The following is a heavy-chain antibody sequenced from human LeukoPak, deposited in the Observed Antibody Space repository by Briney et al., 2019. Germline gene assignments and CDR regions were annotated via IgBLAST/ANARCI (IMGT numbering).Heavy chain of an antibody. D-gene: IGHD3-10*01. V-gene: IGHV3-21*04. CDR2: ISSSSSYI. J-gene: IGHJ4*02. Sequence: PGGSLRLSCAASAFTFSSYSMNWVRQAPGKGLEWVSSISSSSSYIYYADSVKGRFTISRDNAKNSLYLQMNSLRAEDTALYHCAKGGYGSGSKFDYWGQGTLVTVSS. CDR1: AFTFSSYS. CDR3: AKGGYGSGSKFDY.